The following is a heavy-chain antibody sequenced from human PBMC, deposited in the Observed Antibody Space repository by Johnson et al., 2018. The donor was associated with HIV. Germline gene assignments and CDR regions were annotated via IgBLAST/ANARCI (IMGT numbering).Heavy chain of an antibody. CDR3: AKGPVDYGGNYDGFGI. CDR1: GFAFGSYW. CDR2: ISYDGSNK. J-gene: IGHJ3*02. Sequence: QVQLVESGGGLVQPGGSLRLSCAASGFAFGSYWMHWVRQAPGKGLAWVAVISYDGSNKYYADSVKGRFTISRDNSKNTLYLQMNSLRAEDTAVYFCAKGPVDYGGNYDGFGIWGQGTKVTVSS. D-gene: IGHD4-23*01. V-gene: IGHV3-30*18.